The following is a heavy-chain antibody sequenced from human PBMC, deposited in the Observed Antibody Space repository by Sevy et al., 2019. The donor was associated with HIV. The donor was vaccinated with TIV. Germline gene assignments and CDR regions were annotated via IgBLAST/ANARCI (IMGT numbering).Heavy chain of an antibody. D-gene: IGHD3-22*01. J-gene: IGHJ4*02. CDR1: GYTLTELS. CDR3: ATTKDYYDSSGYPFDY. CDR2: FDPEDGET. V-gene: IGHV1-24*01. Sequence: ASVRVACKVSGYTLTELSMHWRRQAPGKGLEWVGSFDPEDGETVYEHNFQGRVSMTEDKSTDTAYIEVISLKFEDTAVYYCATTKDYYDSSGYPFDYWGQGTLVTVSS.